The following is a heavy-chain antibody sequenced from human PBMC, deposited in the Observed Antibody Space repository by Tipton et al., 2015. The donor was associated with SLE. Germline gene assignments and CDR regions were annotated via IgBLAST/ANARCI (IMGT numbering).Heavy chain of an antibody. CDR2: IDYTKGM. D-gene: IGHD5-18*01. Sequence: GLVKPSETLSLTCTVSGGSIRSYYWSWIRQPPGKRLEWIGYIDYTKGMKYHPSLESRVTISLDTSKNQFSLKLSSVTAADTAVYYCARGGIQLWNWFDPWGQGTLVTVSS. V-gene: IGHV4-59*08. J-gene: IGHJ5*02. CDR1: GGSIRSYY. CDR3: ARGGIQLWNWFDP.